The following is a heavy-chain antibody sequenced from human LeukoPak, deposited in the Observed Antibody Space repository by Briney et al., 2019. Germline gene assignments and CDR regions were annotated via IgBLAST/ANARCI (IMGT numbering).Heavy chain of an antibody. Sequence: GGSLRLSCAASGFTFSSYWMSWVRQAPGKGLEWVANIKQDGSEEYYVDSVKGRFTISRDNAKNSLYLQMNSLRAEDTAVYYCARWVQWPAAYYLDYWGQGTLVTVSS. V-gene: IGHV3-7*01. CDR2: IKQDGSEE. CDR1: GFTFSSYW. J-gene: IGHJ4*02. D-gene: IGHD5-12*01. CDR3: ARWVQWPAAYYLDY.